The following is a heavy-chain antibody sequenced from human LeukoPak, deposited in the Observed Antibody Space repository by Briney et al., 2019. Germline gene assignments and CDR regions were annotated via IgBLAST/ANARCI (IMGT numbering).Heavy chain of an antibody. V-gene: IGHV3-33*01. Sequence: PGGSLRLSCAASGISFSSHGMHWVRQAPGKGLEWVAVIWYDGSNIYYTGSVKGRFTISRDNSKNTLYLQMNSLRAEDTALYYCARARNDYDSNGFSLLDYWGQGTLVTVSS. CDR2: IWYDGSNI. D-gene: IGHD3-22*01. CDR3: ARARNDYDSNGFSLLDY. J-gene: IGHJ4*02. CDR1: GISFSSHG.